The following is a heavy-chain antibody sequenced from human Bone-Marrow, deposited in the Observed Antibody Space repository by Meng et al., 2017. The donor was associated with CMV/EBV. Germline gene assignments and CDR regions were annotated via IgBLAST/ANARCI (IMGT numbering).Heavy chain of an antibody. CDR3: ARSGEAFWSGYYPPYYYYYYGMDV. Sequence: GESLKISCAACGFTFSNYDMHWVRQATGKGLEWVSAIDTAGDTYYPGSVKGQFTISRENAKKSLYLQMNSLRAGDTAVYYCARSGEAFWSGYYPPYYYYYYGMDVWGQGTTVTVSS. J-gene: IGHJ6*02. D-gene: IGHD3-3*01. CDR1: GFTFSNYD. CDR2: IDTAGDT. V-gene: IGHV3-13*03.